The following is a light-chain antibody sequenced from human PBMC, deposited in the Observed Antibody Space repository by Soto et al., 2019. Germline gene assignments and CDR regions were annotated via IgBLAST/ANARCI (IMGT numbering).Light chain of an antibody. Sequence: QSALTQPASVSGSPGQSITISCTGTSSDVGGYNYVSWYQQHPGKAPKLMIYEVSNRPSGVSNRFSGSKSGSTASLTISGLQAEDEADYYCSSYTRSNTWVFGGGTKVTVL. CDR2: EVS. CDR1: SSDVGGYNY. CDR3: SSYTRSNTWV. V-gene: IGLV2-14*01. J-gene: IGLJ3*02.